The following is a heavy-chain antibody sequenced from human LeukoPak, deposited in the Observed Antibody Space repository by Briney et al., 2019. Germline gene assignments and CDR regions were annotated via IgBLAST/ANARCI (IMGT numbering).Heavy chain of an antibody. CDR2: ISGSGGST. J-gene: IGHJ4*02. Sequence: GGSLRLSCAASGFTFSRYGMSWVRQAPGKGLEWVSAISGSGGSTFYADSVKGRFTISRDNSKNTLYLQMNSLRAEDTAVYYCAIPPTTVTVAYWGQGTLVTVSS. CDR1: GFTFSRYG. D-gene: IGHD4-17*01. V-gene: IGHV3-23*01. CDR3: AIPPTTVTVAY.